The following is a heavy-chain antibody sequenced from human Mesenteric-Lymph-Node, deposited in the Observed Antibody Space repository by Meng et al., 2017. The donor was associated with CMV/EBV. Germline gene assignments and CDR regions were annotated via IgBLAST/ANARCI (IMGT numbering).Heavy chain of an antibody. CDR1: GFTFSSYA. CDR2: IKDDGSEK. Sequence: GESLKISCAASGFTFSSYAMSWVRQAPGKGLEWVANIKDDGSEKIYVDSVKGRFTVSRDDAKNSLYLQMNSLRAEDTAVYYCAGSSSWYPHFGYWGQGSLVTVSS. CDR3: AGSSSWYPHFGY. J-gene: IGHJ4*02. V-gene: IGHV3-7*01. D-gene: IGHD6-13*01.